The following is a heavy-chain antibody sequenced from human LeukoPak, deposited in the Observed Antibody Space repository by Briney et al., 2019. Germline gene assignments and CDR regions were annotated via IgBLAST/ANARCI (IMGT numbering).Heavy chain of an antibody. CDR1: GYTFSSYW. CDR2: TNSDGTSI. D-gene: IGHD3-10*01. V-gene: IGHV3-74*01. Sequence: PGGSLRLSCAASGYTFSSYWMHWVRQAPGKGLVWVSRTNSDGTSISYADSVKGRFTISRDNPKNTLYLQMSSLRAEDTAVYYCTRDQPWFYWGQGALVTVSS. J-gene: IGHJ4*02. CDR3: TRDQPWFY.